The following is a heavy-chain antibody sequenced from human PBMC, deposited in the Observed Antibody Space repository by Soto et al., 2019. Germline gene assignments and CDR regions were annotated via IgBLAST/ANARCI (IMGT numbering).Heavy chain of an antibody. J-gene: IGHJ4*02. CDR1: GGSISSGGYY. Sequence: SETLSLTCTVSGGSISSGGYYWNWIRQHPGKGLEWIGYIYYSGSTSYNPSLKSRVTISVDTTKNQFSLKLTSVTAADTAVYYCARGGETYYDFWSGFSPIDYWGQGALVTVSS. CDR2: IYYSGST. CDR3: ARGGETYYDFWSGFSPIDY. D-gene: IGHD3-3*01. V-gene: IGHV4-31*03.